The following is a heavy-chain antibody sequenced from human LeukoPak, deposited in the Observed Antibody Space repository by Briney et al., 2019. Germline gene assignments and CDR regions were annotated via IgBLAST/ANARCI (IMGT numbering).Heavy chain of an antibody. D-gene: IGHD3-3*02. CDR1: GYTFRQYS. CDR2: VSPSHTTR. J-gene: IGHJ3*02. V-gene: IGHV1-18*01. CDR3: ARDYILPLETDNGDGFAI. Sequence: ASVKVSCKASGYTFRQYSISWVRQAPGKGFEWMGWVSPSHTTRVYAQEFQGRVTITADTNTNTGSMEQRSPRFDDTAVYFCARDYILPLETDNGDGFAIWGQGTVVTVSS.